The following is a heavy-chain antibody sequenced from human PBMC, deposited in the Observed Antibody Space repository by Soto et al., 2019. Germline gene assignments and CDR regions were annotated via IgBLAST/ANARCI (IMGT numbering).Heavy chain of an antibody. CDR2: INGGNGNT. Sequence: ASVKVSCKASGYTFTSYAMHWVRQAPGQRLEWMGWINGGNGNTKYSQRFQGRVTITRDTSISTAYMELSRLRSEDTAVYYCARGNSPYNWFDPWGQGTLVTVSS. J-gene: IGHJ5*02. CDR3: ARGNSPYNWFDP. V-gene: IGHV1-3*01. CDR1: GYTFTSYA. D-gene: IGHD6-13*01.